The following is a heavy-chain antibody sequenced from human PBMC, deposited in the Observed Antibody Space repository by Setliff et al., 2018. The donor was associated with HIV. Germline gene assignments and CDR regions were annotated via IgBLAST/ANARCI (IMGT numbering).Heavy chain of an antibody. V-gene: IGHV4-39*01. Sequence: PSETLSPTCSVSGGSIEFSSYYWGWIRQPPGKGLEWIGSVYYSGSTYYNPSLKSRLTISVDTSTNKFSLKLSSVTAADTAVYYCARLRGLNLEPFDYWGQGTLVTVSS. D-gene: IGHD1-1*01. J-gene: IGHJ4*02. CDR2: VYYSGST. CDR3: ARLRGLNLEPFDY. CDR1: GGSIEFSSYY.